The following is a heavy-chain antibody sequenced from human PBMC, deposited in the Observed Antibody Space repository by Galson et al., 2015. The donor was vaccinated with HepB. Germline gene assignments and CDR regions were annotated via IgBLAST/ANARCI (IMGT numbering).Heavy chain of an antibody. D-gene: IGHD3-22*01. Sequence: ETLSLTCTVSGGSISSSTYYWDWIRQPPGKGLEWIGSIYYRGNTYYDPSLRSRVTMTVDTSKKQFSLRLSSVTASDTAVYYCARRTKRVPGDYDSSGYYSSWGQGTLVTVSS. CDR1: GGSISSSTYY. J-gene: IGHJ4*02. CDR2: IYYRGNT. V-gene: IGHV4-39*01. CDR3: ARRTKRVPGDYDSSGYYSS.